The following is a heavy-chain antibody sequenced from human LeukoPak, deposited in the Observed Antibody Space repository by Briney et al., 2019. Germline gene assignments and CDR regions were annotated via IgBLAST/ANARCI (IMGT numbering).Heavy chain of an antibody. J-gene: IGHJ4*02. Sequence: GGSLRLSCAASGFTFSSYAMSWVRQAPGKGLEWVSGISWNSGSIGYADSVKGRFTISRDNAKNSLYLQMNSLRAEDTALYYCAKDLEYWGQGTLVTVSS. CDR3: AKDLEY. CDR1: GFTFSSYA. CDR2: ISWNSGSI. V-gene: IGHV3-9*01.